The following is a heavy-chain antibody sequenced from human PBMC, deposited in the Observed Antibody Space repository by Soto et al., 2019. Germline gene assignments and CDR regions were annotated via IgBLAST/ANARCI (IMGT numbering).Heavy chain of an antibody. V-gene: IGHV3-48*01. CDR2: ISSSSSTI. J-gene: IGHJ4*02. CDR3: ARPRATVTTGYFDY. D-gene: IGHD4-17*01. Sequence: EVQLVESGGGLVQPGGSLRLSCAASGFTFSSYSMNWVRQAPGNGLEWVSYISSSSSTIYYADSVKGPFTISRDNAKNSLYLQMNSLRAEDSAVYYCARPRATVTTGYFDYWGQGTLVTVSS. CDR1: GFTFSSYS.